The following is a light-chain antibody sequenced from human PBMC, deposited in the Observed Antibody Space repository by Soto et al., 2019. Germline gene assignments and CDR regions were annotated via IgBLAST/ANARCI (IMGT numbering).Light chain of an antibody. Sequence: DIKMTQSPSTLSAAVGDRVTITCRASQSISTWLAWYQQKPGKAPKLLIYKASSLESGVPSRFSGSGSGTEFTLTISSLQPDDFATYHCQQYNSYPWTFGKGTKVEIK. J-gene: IGKJ1*01. CDR3: QQYNSYPWT. CDR1: QSISTW. CDR2: KAS. V-gene: IGKV1-5*03.